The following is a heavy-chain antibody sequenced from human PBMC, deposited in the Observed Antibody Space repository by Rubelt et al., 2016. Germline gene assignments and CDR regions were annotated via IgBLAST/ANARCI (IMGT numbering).Heavy chain of an antibody. CDR2: IYYSGST. J-gene: IGHJ4*02. CDR1: GGSISSSSYY. Sequence: QLQLQESGPGLVKPSETLSLTCTVSGGSISSSSYYWGWIRQPPGKGLEWIGSIYYSGSTYYNPSLKSRVTISVETSKNQFSLRLSSVTAADTAVYYCARLVGATYFDYWGQGTLVTVSS. V-gene: IGHV4-39*01. CDR3: ARLVGATYFDY. D-gene: IGHD1-26*01.